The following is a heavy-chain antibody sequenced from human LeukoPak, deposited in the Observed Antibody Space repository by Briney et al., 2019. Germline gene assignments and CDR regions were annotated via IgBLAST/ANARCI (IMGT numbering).Heavy chain of an antibody. CDR2: INPNSGGK. CDR3: ARGPRVLWFGELLSYYYYYGMDV. D-gene: IGHD3-10*01. V-gene: IGHV1-2*02. Sequence: AAVTVSCKASGYTFTGYYMHWVRQAPGQGLEWMGWINPNSGGKTYAQKFQGRVTMTRDTSISTAYMELSRLRSDDTAVYYCARGPRVLWFGELLSYYYYYGMDVWGQGTTVTVSS. CDR1: GYTFTGYY. J-gene: IGHJ6*02.